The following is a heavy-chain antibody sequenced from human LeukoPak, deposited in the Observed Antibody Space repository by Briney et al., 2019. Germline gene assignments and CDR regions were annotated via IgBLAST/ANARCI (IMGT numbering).Heavy chain of an antibody. J-gene: IGHJ6*03. CDR3: ARVPAAYGPSMGLYYYYYMDV. CDR1: GFTFTTFW. CDR2: IKQDGSEK. D-gene: IGHD2-2*01. V-gene: IGHV3-7*03. Sequence: GGSLRLSCAASGFTFTTFWMSWVRQAPGKGLEWVANIKQDGSEKYYVDSVKGRFTISRDNAKNSLYLQMNSLRAEDTAVYYCARVPAAYGPSMGLYYYYYMDVWGKGTTVTVSS.